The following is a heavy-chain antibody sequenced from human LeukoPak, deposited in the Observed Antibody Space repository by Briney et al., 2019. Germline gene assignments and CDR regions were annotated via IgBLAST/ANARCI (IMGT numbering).Heavy chain of an antibody. CDR3: ASVAFDY. Sequence: GGSLRLSCAASGVSFSRYWMSWVRQAPGKGLEWVSYISSSSSTIYYADSVKGRFTISRDNAKNSLYLQMNSLRAEDTAVYYCASVAFDYWGQGTLVTVSS. J-gene: IGHJ4*02. CDR1: GVSFSRYW. V-gene: IGHV3-48*01. CDR2: ISSSSSTI.